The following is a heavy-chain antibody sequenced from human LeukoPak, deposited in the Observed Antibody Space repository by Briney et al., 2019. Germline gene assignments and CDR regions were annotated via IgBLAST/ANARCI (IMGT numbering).Heavy chain of an antibody. CDR2: FDPEDGET. D-gene: IGHD3-22*01. V-gene: IGHV1-24*01. CDR3: ATRYYDSSSSIDR. CDR1: GFTFSSYE. J-gene: IGHJ5*02. Sequence: GGSLRLPCAASGFTFSSYEMNWVRQAPGKGLEWMGGFDPEDGETIYTQKFQGRVTMTEDTSTDTAYMELSSLRSEDTAVYYCATRYYDSSSSIDRWGQGTLVTVSS.